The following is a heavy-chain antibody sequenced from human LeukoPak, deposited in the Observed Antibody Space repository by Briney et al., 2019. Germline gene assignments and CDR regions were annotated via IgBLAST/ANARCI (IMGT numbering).Heavy chain of an antibody. CDR2: ISSSSSTI. CDR3: AQTRGYYDSSGYDFSFDY. J-gene: IGHJ4*02. D-gene: IGHD3-22*01. Sequence: GGSLRLSCAASGFTFSSYSMNWVRQAPGKELEWVSYISSSSSTIYYADSVKGRFTISRDNAKNSLYLQMNSLRAEDTAVYYCAQTRGYYDSSGYDFSFDYWGQGTLVTVSS. CDR1: GFTFSSYS. V-gene: IGHV3-48*04.